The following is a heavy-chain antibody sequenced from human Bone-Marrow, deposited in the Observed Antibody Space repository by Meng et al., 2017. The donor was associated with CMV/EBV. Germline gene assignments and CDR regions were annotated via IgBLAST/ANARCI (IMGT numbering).Heavy chain of an antibody. CDR3: ASILFDGGSQYRPFDY. D-gene: IGHD3-10*01. CDR2: IKEDGSEK. CDR1: GLMLSNYW. Sequence: GESLKISCAVSGLMLSNYWMSWVREAPGKGLECVANIKEDGSEKFYMDSVKGRFTISRDDAKKSLYLQMNSLEVEETAVYHCASILFDGGSQYRPFDYWGQGTLVTVSS. V-gene: IGHV3-7*01. J-gene: IGHJ4*02.